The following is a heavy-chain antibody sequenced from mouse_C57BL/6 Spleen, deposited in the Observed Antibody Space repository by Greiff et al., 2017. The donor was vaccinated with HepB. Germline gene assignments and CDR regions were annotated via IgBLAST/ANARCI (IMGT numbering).Heavy chain of an antibody. CDR2: IDPETGGT. V-gene: IGHV1-15*01. CDR1: GYTFTDYE. D-gene: IGHD2-5*01. CDR3: TRGGSYYSNYRNY. J-gene: IGHJ2*01. Sequence: QVQLQQSGAELVRPGASVTLSCKASGYTFTDYEMHWVKQTPVHGLEWIGAIDPETGGTAYNQKFKGKAILTADKSSSTAYMELRSLTSEDSAVYYCTRGGSYYSNYRNYWGQGTTLTVSS.